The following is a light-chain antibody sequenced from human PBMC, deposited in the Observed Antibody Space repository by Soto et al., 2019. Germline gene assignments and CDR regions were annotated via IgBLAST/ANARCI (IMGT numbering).Light chain of an antibody. J-gene: IGLJ1*01. V-gene: IGLV2-14*03. Sequence: QSVLTQPASVSGSPGQSITISCTGTSSDVGYYNFVSWYQQHPGKAPKLMIYDVSNRPSGVSNRFSGSKSGNTASLTISGLQAEDEADYYCDSFTSTSTPFVFGTGTKLTVL. CDR3: DSFTSTSTPFV. CDR1: SSDVGYYNF. CDR2: DVS.